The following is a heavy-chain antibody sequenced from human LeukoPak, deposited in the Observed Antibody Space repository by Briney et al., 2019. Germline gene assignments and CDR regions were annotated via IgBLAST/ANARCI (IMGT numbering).Heavy chain of an antibody. CDR2: ISSSDRTI. D-gene: IGHD5-24*01. V-gene: IGHV3-48*03. CDR1: GFTFSSYE. Sequence: GGSLRLSCAASGFTFSSYEMYWVRQAPGKGLEWGSYISSSDRTIYYADSVKGRFTISRDNAKNSLYLQMNSLRAGDTAVYYCARTIEMATISYFDYWGQGTLVTVSS. J-gene: IGHJ4*02. CDR3: ARTIEMATISYFDY.